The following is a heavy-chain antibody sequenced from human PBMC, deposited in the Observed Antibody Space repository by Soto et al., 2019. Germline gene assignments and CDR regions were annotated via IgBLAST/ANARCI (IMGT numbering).Heavy chain of an antibody. CDR2: ISTYNGNT. Sequence: ASVKVSCKASGYTFTSYGISWVRRAPGQGLEWMGWISTYNGNTNYAQKLQGRVTMTTDTSTSTAYMELRSLRSDDTAVYYCARDHYDSSSWLRTYYYYYGMDVWGQGTTVTVSS. V-gene: IGHV1-18*01. D-gene: IGHD6-13*01. J-gene: IGHJ6*02. CDR1: GYTFTSYG. CDR3: ARDHYDSSSWLRTYYYYYGMDV.